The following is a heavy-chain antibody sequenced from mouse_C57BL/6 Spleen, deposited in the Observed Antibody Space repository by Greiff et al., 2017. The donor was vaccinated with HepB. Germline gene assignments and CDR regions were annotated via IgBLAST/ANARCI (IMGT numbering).Heavy chain of an antibody. CDR1: GFNIKDYY. D-gene: IGHD2-12*01. CDR2: IDPEDGET. Sequence: EVQLQQSGAELVKPGASVKLSCTASGFNIKDYYMHWVKQRTEQGLEWIGRIDPEDGETKYAPKFPGKATITADTSSNTAYLQLSSLTSEDTAVYYCARYEFDFDVWGTGTTVTVSS. J-gene: IGHJ1*03. V-gene: IGHV14-2*01. CDR3: ARYEFDFDV.